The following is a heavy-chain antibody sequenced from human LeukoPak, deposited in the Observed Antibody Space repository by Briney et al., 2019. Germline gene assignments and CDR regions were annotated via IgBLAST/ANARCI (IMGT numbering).Heavy chain of an antibody. Sequence: ASVKVSCKASGYTFITYGITWVRQAPGQGLEWMGWISGYNGNKKYAQKFQGRVTMTTDTSTSTAYMELSSLRSEDTAVYYCARVGTTGGHFDYWGQGTLVTVSS. CDR3: ARVGTTGGHFDY. J-gene: IGHJ4*02. D-gene: IGHD1-14*01. CDR2: ISGYNGNK. CDR1: GYTFITYG. V-gene: IGHV1-18*01.